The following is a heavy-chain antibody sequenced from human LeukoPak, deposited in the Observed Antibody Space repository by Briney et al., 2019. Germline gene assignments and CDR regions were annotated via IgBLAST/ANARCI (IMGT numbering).Heavy chain of an antibody. CDR3: ARDLRGWYYFDY. CDR2: ISSSSSYI. D-gene: IGHD6-19*01. J-gene: IGHJ4*02. V-gene: IGHV3-21*01. Sequence: GGSLRLSCVASGFPFSSYSMNWARQAPGKGLEWVSSISSSSSYIYYADSVKGRFTISRDNAKNSLYLQMNSLRAEDTAVYYCARDLRGWYYFDYWGQGTLVTVSS. CDR1: GFPFSSYS.